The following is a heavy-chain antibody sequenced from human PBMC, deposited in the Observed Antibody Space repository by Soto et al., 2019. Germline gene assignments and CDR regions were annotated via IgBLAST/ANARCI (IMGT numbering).Heavy chain of an antibody. Sequence: EVQLLESGGGLVQPGGSLRLSCAASGFTFSSYAMSWVRQAPGKGLEWVSAISGSGGSTYYADSVKGRFTISRDNSKNTLYLQMTGLRAEDKAVYYCAGSSSASGYFYYMDVWGKGTPVTVSS. CDR2: ISGSGGST. CDR1: GFTFSSYA. V-gene: IGHV3-23*01. D-gene: IGHD6-6*01. J-gene: IGHJ6*03. CDR3: AGSSSASGYFYYMDV.